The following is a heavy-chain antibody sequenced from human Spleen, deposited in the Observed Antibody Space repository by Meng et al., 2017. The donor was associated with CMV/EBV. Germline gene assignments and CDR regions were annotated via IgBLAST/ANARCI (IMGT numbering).Heavy chain of an antibody. CDR2: ISSSSSYT. CDR3: ARVRVGIAVAGINDY. D-gene: IGHD6-19*01. V-gene: IGHV3-21*01. Sequence: LLVEPGVGLLKPGWSLRFSMSASGFHFSSFSMNWCRQEPGRGLEWVTSISSSSSYTYYADSVKGRFTITSDNAKNSLYLQMTSLRAEDTAVYYCARVRVGIAVAGINDYWGQGTLVTVSS. CDR1: GFHFSSFS. J-gene: IGHJ4*02.